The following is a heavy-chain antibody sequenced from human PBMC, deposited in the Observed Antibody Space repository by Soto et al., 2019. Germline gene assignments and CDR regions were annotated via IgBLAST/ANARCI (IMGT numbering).Heavy chain of an antibody. CDR3: ARGGSSRSAEYYQH. CDR2: ISGYNGKT. J-gene: IGHJ1*01. Sequence: QVQLVQSGAEVKKPGASVKVSCKASGYTFTNCGISWVRQAPGQGPEWMGWISGYNGKTNYVQTLQGRVTMTTDTSTSTAYMELRSLRSDDTAVYYCARGGSSRSAEYYQHWGQGTLVIVSS. V-gene: IGHV1-18*01. CDR1: GYTFTNCG. D-gene: IGHD6-13*01.